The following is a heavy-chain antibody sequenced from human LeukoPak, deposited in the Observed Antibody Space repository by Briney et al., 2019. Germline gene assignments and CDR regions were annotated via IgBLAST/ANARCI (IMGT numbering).Heavy chain of an antibody. D-gene: IGHD5-24*01. J-gene: IGHJ5*02. CDR1: GFTFSSYS. CDR3: ARASNPWLQLT. V-gene: IGHV3-7*05. CDR2: IKQDGSEK. Sequence: GGSLRLSCAASGFTFSSYSMNWVRQAPGKGLEWVGNIKQDGSEKRYADSVGGRFTISRDNAQTSLYLQMNSLRAEDTAVYYCARASNPWLQLTWGQGTLVTVSS.